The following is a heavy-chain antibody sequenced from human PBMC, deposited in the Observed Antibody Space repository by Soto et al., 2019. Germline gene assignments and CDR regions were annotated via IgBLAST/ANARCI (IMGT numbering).Heavy chain of an antibody. D-gene: IGHD2-21*02. CDR1: GGSISGYY. CDR3: ARHLWGYCGTDCYPLDV. V-gene: IGHV4-59*01. Sequence: PSETLSFTCTVSGGSISGYYWSWIRQPPGKGLEWIGYMYNTGSTVYNPSFKSRVTISVDTSKNQFSLKLNSVTAADTAVYYCARHLWGYCGTDCYPLDVWGQGTTVPVSS. CDR2: MYNTGST. J-gene: IGHJ6*02.